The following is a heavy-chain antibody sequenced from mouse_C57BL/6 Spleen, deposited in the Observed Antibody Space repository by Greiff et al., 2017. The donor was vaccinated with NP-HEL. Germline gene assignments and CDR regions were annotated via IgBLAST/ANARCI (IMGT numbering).Heavy chain of an antibody. CDR3: AKALYDYDDGWFAY. Sequence: VQLQQSGPGLVQPSQSLSITCTVSGFSLTSYGVHWVRQSPGKGLEWLGVIWRGGSTDYNAAFMSRLSITKDNSKSQVFFKMNSLQADDTAIYYCAKALYDYDDGWFAYWGQGTLVTVSA. V-gene: IGHV2-5*01. J-gene: IGHJ3*01. D-gene: IGHD2-4*01. CDR1: GFSLTSYG. CDR2: IWRGGST.